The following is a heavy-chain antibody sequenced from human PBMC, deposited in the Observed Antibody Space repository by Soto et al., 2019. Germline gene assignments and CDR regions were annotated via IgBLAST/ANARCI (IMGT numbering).Heavy chain of an antibody. CDR2: IYWNDNE. D-gene: IGHD3-9*01. V-gene: IGHV2-5*01. J-gene: IGHJ6*02. CDR3: VHSRLTAGMIYFYFGAED. Sequence: QITLNESGPSLVKPTQTLTLTCTFSGFSLSSSSVGVGWVRQPPGKALEWLAVIYWNDNERYSPSLRNRISISKDTSRNQVVLTLSNVDPVDTATYDCVHSRLTAGMIYFYFGAEDGGQGTTVTVSS. CDR1: GFSLSSSSVG.